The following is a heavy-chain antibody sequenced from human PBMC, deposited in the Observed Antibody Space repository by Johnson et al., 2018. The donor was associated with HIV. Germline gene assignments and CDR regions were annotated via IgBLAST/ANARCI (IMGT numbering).Heavy chain of an antibody. V-gene: IGHV3-30*02. CDR3: ARAAAARSTGHDAFDI. J-gene: IGHJ3*02. Sequence: QVQLVESGGGLVKPGGSLRLSCAASGFTFSSYGMHWVRQAPGKGLEWVAFIRYDGNNKYYAEYVKGRFTISRDNFKNTLYLQMSSLRVEDTAMYYCARAAAARSTGHDAFDIWGQGTMVTVSS. CDR2: IRYDGNNK. CDR1: GFTFSSYG. D-gene: IGHD6-6*01.